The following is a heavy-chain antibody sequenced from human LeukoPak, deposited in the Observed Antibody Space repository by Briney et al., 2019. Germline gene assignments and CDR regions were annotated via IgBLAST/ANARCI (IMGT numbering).Heavy chain of an antibody. V-gene: IGHV3-15*01. CDR1: GFTFSNAW. CDR2: IKSKTDGGTT. J-gene: IGHJ5*02. CDR3: TTDPQIYCSSTSCYP. Sequence: GGPLRLSCAASGFTFSNAWMSWVRQAPGKGLEWVGRIKSKTDGGTTDYAAPVKGKFTISRDDSKNTLYLQMNSLKTEDTAVYYCTTDPQIYCSSTSCYPWGQGTLVTVSS. D-gene: IGHD2-2*01.